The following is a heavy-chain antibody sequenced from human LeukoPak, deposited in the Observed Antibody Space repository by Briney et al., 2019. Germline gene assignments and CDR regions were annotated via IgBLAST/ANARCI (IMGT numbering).Heavy chain of an antibody. Sequence: GGSLRLSCAASGFTFSSYGMHWVRQAPGKGLEWVAFIRYDGSNKYYADSVKGRFTISRDNSKNTLYLQMNSLRAEDTAVYYCAKVRIAVAAKVYYYYYMDVWGKGTTVTISS. CDR2: IRYDGSNK. J-gene: IGHJ6*03. CDR3: AKVRIAVAAKVYYYYYMDV. CDR1: GFTFSSYG. V-gene: IGHV3-30*02. D-gene: IGHD6-19*01.